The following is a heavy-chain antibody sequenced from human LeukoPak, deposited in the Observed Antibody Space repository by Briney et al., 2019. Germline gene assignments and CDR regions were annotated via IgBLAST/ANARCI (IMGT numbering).Heavy chain of an antibody. J-gene: IGHJ4*02. CDR2: IRSSGSTI. CDR1: GFTFSDYY. V-gene: IGHV3-11*04. CDR3: ARVDCSSTSCYEFDY. Sequence: PGGSLRLSCAASGFTFSDYYMSWLRQAPGKGLEWVSYIRSSGSTIYYADSVKGRFTISRDNAKNSLYLQMNSLRAEDTAVYYSARVDCSSTSCYEFDYWGQGTLVTVSS. D-gene: IGHD2-2*01.